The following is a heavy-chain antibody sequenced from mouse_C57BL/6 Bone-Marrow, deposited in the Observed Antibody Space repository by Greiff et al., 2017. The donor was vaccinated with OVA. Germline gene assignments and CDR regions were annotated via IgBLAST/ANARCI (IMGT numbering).Heavy chain of an antibody. CDR3: ANRNYAEYYCDY. CDR2: ISYDGSN. J-gene: IGHJ2*01. D-gene: IGHD2-5*01. V-gene: IGHV3-6*01. Sequence: EVKLVESGPGLVKPSQSLSLTCSVTGYSITSGYYWNWLRQFPGNKLEWMGYISYDGSNNYNPSLKNRISITRDTSKNQIFLKLNSLTTEDTATYTCANRNYAEYYCDYWGQGTTLTVSA. CDR1: GYSITSGYY.